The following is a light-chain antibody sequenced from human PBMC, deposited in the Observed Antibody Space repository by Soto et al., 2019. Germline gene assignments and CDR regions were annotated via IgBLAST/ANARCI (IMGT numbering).Light chain of an antibody. V-gene: IGKV2-28*01. CDR3: QQFSSYPLT. J-gene: IGKJ4*01. Sequence: DIVMTQSPLSLPVTPGEPASISCVCSQSLLHRNGYNYLDWYQQKPGQAPRLLIYGASSRATGIPDRFSGGGSGTDFTLTISRLEPEDFAVYYCQQFSSYPLTFGGGTKVDIK. CDR2: GAS. CDR1: QSLLHRNGYNY.